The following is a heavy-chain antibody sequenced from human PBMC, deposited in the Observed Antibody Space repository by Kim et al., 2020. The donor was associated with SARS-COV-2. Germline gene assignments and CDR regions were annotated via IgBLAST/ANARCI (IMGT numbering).Heavy chain of an antibody. D-gene: IGHD1-1*01. CDR1: GFTFSTYA. CDR2: ITAGGETA. CDR3: ARAPERRSDY. J-gene: IGHJ4*02. V-gene: IGHV3-23*01. Sequence: GGSLRLSCAASGFTFSTYAFSWVRQAPGKGLEWVSFITAGGETALYADSVRGRFTISRDDSKNTLFLQMNSLRVDDKALYYCARAPERRSDYWGQGTLVT.